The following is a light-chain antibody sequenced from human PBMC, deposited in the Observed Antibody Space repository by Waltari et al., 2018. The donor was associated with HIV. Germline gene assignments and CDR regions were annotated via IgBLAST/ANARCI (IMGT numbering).Light chain of an antibody. J-gene: IGLJ2*01. CDR2: DVT. Sequence: HSALTQPASVSGSPGQSITISCTGASSDVGGYNYASWYQQHPGKAPKLMIYDVTKRPSGVSNRFSGSKSGNTASLTISGLQAEDEADYYCSSYTSSSTLVFGGGTKLTVL. CDR1: SSDVGGYNY. CDR3: SSYTSSSTLV. V-gene: IGLV2-14*03.